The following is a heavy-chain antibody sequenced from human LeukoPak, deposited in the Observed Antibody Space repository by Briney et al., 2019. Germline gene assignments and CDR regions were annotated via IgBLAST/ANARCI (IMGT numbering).Heavy chain of an antibody. CDR3: ARRTFPNDAFDV. J-gene: IGHJ3*01. CDR1: GFTFSTFS. D-gene: IGHD1-7*01. V-gene: IGHV3-21*01. CDR2: ISGSGSDI. Sequence: GGSLRLSCAASGFTFSTFSMNWVRQTPGKGLEWVSAISGSGSDIYSADSVKGRFTISRDNPKRSLYLQMNSLRAEDTAVYYCARRTFPNDAFDVWGQGTVVTVSS.